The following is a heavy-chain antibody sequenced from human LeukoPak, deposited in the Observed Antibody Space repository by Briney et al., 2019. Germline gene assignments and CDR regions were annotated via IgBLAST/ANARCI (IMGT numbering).Heavy chain of an antibody. Sequence: SETLSLTCAVYGGSFSGYYWSWIRQPPGKGLEWIGEINQSGSTNYNPSLKSRVTISVDTSKNQFSLKLSSVTAADTAVYYCARGGPGYMDVWGKGTTVTVSS. CDR1: GGSFSGYY. CDR2: INQSGST. CDR3: ARGGPGYMDV. J-gene: IGHJ6*03. V-gene: IGHV4-34*01.